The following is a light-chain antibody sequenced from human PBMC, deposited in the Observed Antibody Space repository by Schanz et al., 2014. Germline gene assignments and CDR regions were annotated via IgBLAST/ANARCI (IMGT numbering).Light chain of an antibody. CDR2: EVT. J-gene: IGLJ3*02. V-gene: IGLV2-8*01. CDR1: SSDVGGYNF. CDR3: SSYTSSSTWV. Sequence: QSALTQPPSASGSPGQSVTISCTGSSSDVGGYNFVSWYQQHPGKVPKLMIYEVTKRPSGVPDRFSGSNSGNTASLTISDLQAEDEADYYCSSYTSSSTWVFGGGTKLTVL.